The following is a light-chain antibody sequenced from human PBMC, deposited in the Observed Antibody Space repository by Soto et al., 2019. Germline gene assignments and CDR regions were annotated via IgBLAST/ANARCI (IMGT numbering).Light chain of an antibody. CDR1: QSISSY. CDR3: QQSYSNPPT. J-gene: IGKJ1*01. Sequence: DIQMTQSPSSLSASVGDRVTITSRASQSISSYLNWYQQRKGKAPKLLIYAASSLQSGVPSRFSGSGSGTDCTLTISSLQPEDSETYYCQQSYSNPPTFGQGTKVDIK. CDR2: AAS. V-gene: IGKV1-39*01.